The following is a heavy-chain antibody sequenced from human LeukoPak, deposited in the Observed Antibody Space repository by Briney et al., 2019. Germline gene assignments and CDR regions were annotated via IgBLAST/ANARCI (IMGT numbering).Heavy chain of an antibody. CDR3: ASYYGSGTYSGYVDY. CDR2: IYHSGST. V-gene: IGHV4-59*01. Sequence: SETLSLTCAVSGGSLNNYHWSWVRQPPGKGLEWIGCIYHSGSTNYNPSLNSRVTMSVDTSKNQFSLRLSSVTAADTAMYYCASYYGSGTYSGYVDYWGQGTLVTV. J-gene: IGHJ4*02. CDR1: GGSLNNYH. D-gene: IGHD3-10*01.